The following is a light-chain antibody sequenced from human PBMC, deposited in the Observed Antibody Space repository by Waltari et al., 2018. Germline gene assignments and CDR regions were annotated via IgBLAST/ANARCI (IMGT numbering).Light chain of an antibody. V-gene: IGKV3-20*01. Sequence: EIVLTHSPGTLSLSPGERATLPCRASQSVSSSYLAWYQQKPGQAPRLLIDGASSRATGIPDRFSDSGSGTDFTLTISRLEPEDFAVYYCQQYGSSPPITFGQGTRLEIK. CDR3: QQYGSSPPIT. J-gene: IGKJ5*01. CDR1: QSVSSSY. CDR2: GAS.